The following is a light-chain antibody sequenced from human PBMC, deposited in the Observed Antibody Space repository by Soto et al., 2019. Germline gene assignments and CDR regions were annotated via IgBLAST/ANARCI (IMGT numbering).Light chain of an antibody. Sequence: DIPLTQSPSTLSASVGDRVTITCRASQSISSYLNWYQQKPGKAPKLLIYAASSLQSGVPSRFSGSGSGTDFTLTISSLQPEDFATYYCQQSYSTRWTFGQGTKVDI. CDR3: QQSYSTRWT. V-gene: IGKV1-39*01. J-gene: IGKJ1*01. CDR2: AAS. CDR1: QSISSY.